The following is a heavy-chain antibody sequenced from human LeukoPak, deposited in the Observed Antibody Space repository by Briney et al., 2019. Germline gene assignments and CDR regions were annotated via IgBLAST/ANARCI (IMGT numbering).Heavy chain of an antibody. D-gene: IGHD1-1*01. V-gene: IGHV3-7*05. Sequence: GGSLRLSCAASGFTFSRYWMSWVRQAPGKGLEWVANINHDGNEKHYVDSVKGRFTISRDNAKNSLYLQMNSLRAEDTALYYCARSSHNNYWYFDYWGQGTLVTVSS. CDR3: ARSSHNNYWYFDY. CDR1: GFTFSRYW. CDR2: INHDGNEK. J-gene: IGHJ4*02.